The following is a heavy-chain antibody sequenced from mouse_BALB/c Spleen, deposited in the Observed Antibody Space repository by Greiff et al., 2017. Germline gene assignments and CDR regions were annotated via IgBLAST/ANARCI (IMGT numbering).Heavy chain of an antibody. Sequence: VHVKQSGAELVRSGASVKLSCTASGFNIKDYYMHWVKQRPEQGLEWIGWIDPENGDTEYAPKFQGKATMTADTSSNTAYLQLSSLTSEDTAVYYCNAGGNYVFAYWGQGTLVTVSA. CDR1: GFNIKDYY. CDR2: IDPENGDT. V-gene: IGHV14-4*02. J-gene: IGHJ3*01. CDR3: NAGGNYVFAY. D-gene: IGHD2-1*01.